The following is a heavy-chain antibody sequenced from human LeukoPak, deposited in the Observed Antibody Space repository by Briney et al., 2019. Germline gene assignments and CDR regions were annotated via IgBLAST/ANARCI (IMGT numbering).Heavy chain of an antibody. V-gene: IGHV1-8*02. CDR2: MNPNSGNT. J-gene: IGHJ4*02. D-gene: IGHD5-18*01. CDR1: GYTFTSYD. CDR3: AREIGPRQLHLWGSAFDY. Sequence: ASVKVYCKASGYTFTSYDINWVRQATGQGLEWMGWMNPNSGNTGYAQKFQGRVTMTRDTSTSTVYMELSSLRSEDTAVYYCAREIGPRQLHLWGSAFDYWGQGTLVTVSS.